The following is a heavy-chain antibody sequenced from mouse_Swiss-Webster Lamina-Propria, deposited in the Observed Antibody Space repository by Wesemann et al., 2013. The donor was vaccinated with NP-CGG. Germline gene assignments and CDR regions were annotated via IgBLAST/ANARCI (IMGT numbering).Heavy chain of an antibody. CDR3: ATGDYDGYYFDY. J-gene: IGHJ2*01. Sequence: FKGKATLTVDKSSSTAYMQLKSLTSEDSAVYYCATGDYDGYYFDYWGQGTTLTVSS. D-gene: IGHD1-2*01. V-gene: IGHV1-42*01.